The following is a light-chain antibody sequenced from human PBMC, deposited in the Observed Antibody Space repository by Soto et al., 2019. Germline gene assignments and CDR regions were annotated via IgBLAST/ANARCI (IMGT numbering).Light chain of an antibody. CDR3: QHYGSSSWT. J-gene: IGKJ1*01. CDR1: QSVSSK. CDR2: GVS. V-gene: IGKV3-15*01. Sequence: EIVMTQSPATLSVSPGERATLSCRASQSVSSKLAWFQQKPGQAPSLLIYGVSTRATGVPVRFSGSGSGTDFTLTISRLEPDDFAVYYCQHYGSSSWTFGQGTKVDIK.